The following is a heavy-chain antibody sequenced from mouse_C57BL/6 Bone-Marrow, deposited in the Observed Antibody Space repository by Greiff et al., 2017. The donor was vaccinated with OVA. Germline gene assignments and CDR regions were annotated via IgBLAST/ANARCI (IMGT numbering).Heavy chain of an antibody. CDR2: INPNYGTT. CDR3: ARSLTTVVADYFDY. J-gene: IGHJ2*01. Sequence: VQLQQSGPELVKPGASVKISCKASGYSFTDYNMNWVKQSNGKSLEWIGVINPNYGTTSYNQKFKGKATLTVDKSSSTAYMQLNSLTSEDSAVYYCARSLTTVVADYFDYWGQGTTLTVSS. D-gene: IGHD1-1*01. V-gene: IGHV1-39*01. CDR1: GYSFTDYN.